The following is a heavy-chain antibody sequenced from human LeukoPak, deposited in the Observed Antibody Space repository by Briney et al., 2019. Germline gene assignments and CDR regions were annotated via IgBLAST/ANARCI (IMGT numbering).Heavy chain of an antibody. D-gene: IGHD2-15*01. CDR3: AKDSLIVVVVPATAYFDY. CDR1: GYTFSDYY. J-gene: IGHJ4*02. CDR2: INPYSGGT. V-gene: IGHV1-2*02. Sequence: ASVKVSCKASGYTFSDYYLHWLRQAPGQGLEWMGWINPYSGGTNYAQKFQGRVTMTRDTSISTAYMELSRLRSDDTAVYYCAKDSLIVVVVPATAYFDYWGQGTLVTVSS.